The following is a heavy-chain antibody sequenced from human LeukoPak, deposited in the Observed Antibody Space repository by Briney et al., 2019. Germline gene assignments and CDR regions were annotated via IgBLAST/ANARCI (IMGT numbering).Heavy chain of an antibody. Sequence: ASVKVSCKASGYTFIGYYMHWVRQAPGQGLEWRGWINCNSGGTNYAQKFQGRVTMTRDTSTTTVYMELSSLRSDDTAVYYCARVDGYIQLWSLDYWGQGTLVTVSS. CDR1: GYTFIGYY. CDR3: ARVDGYIQLWSLDY. CDR2: INCNSGGT. J-gene: IGHJ4*02. D-gene: IGHD5-18*01. V-gene: IGHV1-2*02.